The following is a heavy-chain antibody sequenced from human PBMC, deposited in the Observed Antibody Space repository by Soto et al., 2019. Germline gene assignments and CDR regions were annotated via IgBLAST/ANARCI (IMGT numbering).Heavy chain of an antibody. Sequence: SETLSLTCTVSGGSISSSNYFWGWIRQPPGKGLEWIGSMYYSGSTYYNPSLKSRVTISVDTSKNQFSLKLSSVTAADTAMYYCARHFVAVVIKGWGYWGQGTLVTVSS. CDR3: ARHFVAVVIKGWGY. J-gene: IGHJ4*02. V-gene: IGHV4-39*01. D-gene: IGHD3-22*01. CDR1: GGSISSSNYF. CDR2: MYYSGST.